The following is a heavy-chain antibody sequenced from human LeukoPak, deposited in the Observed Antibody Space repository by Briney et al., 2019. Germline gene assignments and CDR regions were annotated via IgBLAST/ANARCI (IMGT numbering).Heavy chain of an antibody. CDR2: IYTSGST. D-gene: IGHD3-10*01. J-gene: IGHJ4*02. Sequence: SETLSLTCTVPGGSISSYYWSWIRQPAGKGLEWIGRIYTSGSTNYNPSLKSRVTMSVDTSKNQFSLKLSSVTAADTAVYYCARDFRPPGYGSGSYWDYWGQGTLVTVSS. CDR3: ARDFRPPGYGSGSYWDY. V-gene: IGHV4-4*07. CDR1: GGSISSYY.